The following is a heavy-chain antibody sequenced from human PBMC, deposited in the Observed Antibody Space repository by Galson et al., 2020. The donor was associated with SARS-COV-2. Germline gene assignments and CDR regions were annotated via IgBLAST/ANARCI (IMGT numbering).Heavy chain of an antibody. J-gene: IGHJ4*02. V-gene: IGHV3-30*04. D-gene: IGHD5-12*01. CDR1: GLSFSNYP. CDR2: ISYDGSHK. Sequence: GGSLRLSCAASGLSFSNYPMHWVRQAPGKGLEGVAVISYDGSHKYYADSVKGRFTISRDNSKHTLYLQMNSLRAEDTAVYYCARGLTGATIDYWGQGTLVTVSS. CDR3: ARGLTGATIDY.